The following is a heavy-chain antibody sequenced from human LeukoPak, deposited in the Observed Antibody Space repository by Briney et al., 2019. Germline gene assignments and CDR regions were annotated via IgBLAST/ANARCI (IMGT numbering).Heavy chain of an antibody. J-gene: IGHJ4*02. CDR3: AKDQYYYDSSGFDY. D-gene: IGHD3-22*01. V-gene: IGHV3-23*01. CDR1: GFTFSSYW. Sequence: GGSLRLSCAASGFTFSSYWMSWVRQAPGKGLEWVSGICGSGDITYYADSVKGRFTISRDNSRNTLYLQMSSLRAEDTAIYYCAKDQYYYDSSGFDYWGQGTLVTVSS. CDR2: ICGSGDIT.